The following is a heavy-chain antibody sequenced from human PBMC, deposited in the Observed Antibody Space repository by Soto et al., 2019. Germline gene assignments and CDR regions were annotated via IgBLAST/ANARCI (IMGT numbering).Heavy chain of an antibody. CDR2: MNPDSDKT. Sequence: QVQLVQSGAEVKKPRASVKVSCKASGYMFSNYDIIWVRQATGQGLEWMGWMNPDSDKTDYAQKFQGRVTMTGNTSISTAYMELTALTYEDTAIYYCARPGARYCGGDCYSSHWGQGTLVTVSS. V-gene: IGHV1-8*01. D-gene: IGHD2-21*02. J-gene: IGHJ4*02. CDR1: GYMFSNYD. CDR3: ARPGARYCGGDCYSSH.